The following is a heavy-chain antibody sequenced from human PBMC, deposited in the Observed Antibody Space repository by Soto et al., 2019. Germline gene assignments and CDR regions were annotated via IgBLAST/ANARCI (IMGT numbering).Heavy chain of an antibody. CDR2: INHSGST. D-gene: IGHD3-10*01. J-gene: IGHJ6*02. CDR1: GGSFSGYY. CDR3: AEQYYGSGSYSDV. V-gene: IGHV4-34*01. Sequence: SETLSLTCAVYGGSFSGYYWSWIRQPPGKGLEWIGEINHSGSTNYNPSLKSRVTISVDTSKNQFSLKLSSVTAADTAVYYCAEQYYGSGSYSDVWGQGTTVTVS.